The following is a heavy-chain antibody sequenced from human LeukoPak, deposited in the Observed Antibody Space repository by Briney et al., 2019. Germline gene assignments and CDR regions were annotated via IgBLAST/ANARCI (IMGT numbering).Heavy chain of an antibody. V-gene: IGHV4-39*01. J-gene: IGHJ5*02. D-gene: IGHD2-15*01. CDR2: IYYSGST. CDR1: GGSISSSSYY. CDR3: ARRVIGGSNWFDP. Sequence: PSETLSLTRTVSGGSISSSSYYWGWIRQPPGKGLEWIGSIYYSGSTYYNPSLKSRVTISVDTSKNQFSLKLSSVTAADTAVYYCARRVIGGSNWFDPWGQGTLVTVSS.